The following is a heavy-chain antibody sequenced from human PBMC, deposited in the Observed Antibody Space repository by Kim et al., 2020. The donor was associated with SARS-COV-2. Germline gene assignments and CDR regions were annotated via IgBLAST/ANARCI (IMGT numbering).Heavy chain of an antibody. D-gene: IGHD3-16*02. V-gene: IGHV3-48*02. J-gene: IGHJ3*01. CDR1: GFDFNTYS. CDR3: VRADRFDPRSFES. Sequence: GGSLRLSCAASGFDFNTYSMNWVRQAPGKGLEWVSYIRDSGSPIYYADSVKGRFTISRDNAKNSMYLQMNSLRDEDTAMYYCVRADRFDPRSFESWGQGNMVTVPS. CDR2: IRDSGSPI.